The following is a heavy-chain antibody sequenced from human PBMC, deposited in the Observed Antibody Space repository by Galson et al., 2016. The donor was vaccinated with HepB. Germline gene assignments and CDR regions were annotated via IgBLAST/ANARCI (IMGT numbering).Heavy chain of an antibody. CDR1: GFTFNSYG. CDR2: IKQDESEK. J-gene: IGHJ4*02. D-gene: IGHD2-15*01. V-gene: IGHV3-7*01. CDR3: ARDLSRRGGWIDS. Sequence: SLRLSCAASGFTFNSYGVHWVRQAPGKGLEWVANIKQDESEKYYVDSVKGRFTISRDNAKNSVSLQMNSLRAEDTAVYYCARDLSRRGGWIDSWGQGTLVTVSS.